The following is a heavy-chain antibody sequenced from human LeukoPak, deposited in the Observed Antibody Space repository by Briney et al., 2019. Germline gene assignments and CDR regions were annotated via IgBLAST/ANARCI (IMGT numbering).Heavy chain of an antibody. Sequence: GGSLRLSCAASGFTVSSNYMSWVRQAPGKGLEWVSVIYSGGSTYYADSVKGRFTISRDNSKNTLYLQMNSLRAEDTAVYYCARGPHYYDSSGYYFGDYWGQGTLVTVSS. CDR1: GFTVSSNY. V-gene: IGHV3-53*01. CDR2: IYSGGST. CDR3: ARGPHYYDSSGYYFGDY. J-gene: IGHJ4*02. D-gene: IGHD3-22*01.